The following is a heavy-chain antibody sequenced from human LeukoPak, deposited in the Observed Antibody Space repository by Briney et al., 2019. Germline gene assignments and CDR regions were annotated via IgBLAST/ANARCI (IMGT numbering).Heavy chain of an antibody. CDR1: GGSISSYY. D-gene: IGHD6-6*01. CDR3: ARLYSSSFPLY. J-gene: IGHJ4*02. V-gene: IGHV4-59*08. CDR2: IYYSGST. Sequence: PSETLSLTCTVSGGSISSYYWSWLRQPLGKGLEWIGYIYYSGSTNYNPSLKSRVTISVDTSKNQFSLKLSSVTAADTAVYYCARLYSSSFPLYWGQGTLVTVSS.